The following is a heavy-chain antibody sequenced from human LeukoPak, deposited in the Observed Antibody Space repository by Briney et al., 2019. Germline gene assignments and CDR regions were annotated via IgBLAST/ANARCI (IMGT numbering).Heavy chain of an antibody. V-gene: IGHV2-5*02. CDR1: GFSLSSSGVA. CDR2: IFWDDDK. CDR3: AHKVEVGADTRYFQH. D-gene: IGHD1-26*01. Sequence: GPTLVNPTQTLTLTWTFSGFSLSSSGVAVGWNRQPPEKAQEWLAIIFWDDDKRYSPSLKSRFTITKDTCKNQVVLTMTNIDPVDTATYYCAHKVEVGADTRYFQHWGQGIFITVPS. J-gene: IGHJ1*01.